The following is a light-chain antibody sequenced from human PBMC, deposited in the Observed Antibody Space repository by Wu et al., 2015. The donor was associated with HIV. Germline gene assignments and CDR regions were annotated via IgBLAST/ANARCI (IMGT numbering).Light chain of an antibody. CDR2: DAS. J-gene: IGKJ4*01. V-gene: IGKV3-20*01. CDR1: QSIIGNY. CDR3: QQYGSSPVLS. Sequence: EIVLTQSPGTLSLSPGERATLSCRTSQSIIGNYLAWYQQKPGQAPRLLIYDASSRATGIPDRFSGSGSGTDFTLTISRLEPEDSALYYCQQYGSSPVLSFGGGTKVEIK.